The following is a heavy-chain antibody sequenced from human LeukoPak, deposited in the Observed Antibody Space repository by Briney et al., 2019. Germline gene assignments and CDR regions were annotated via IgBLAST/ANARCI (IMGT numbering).Heavy chain of an antibody. V-gene: IGHV4-59*08. CDR1: GGSISGNF. Sequence: SETLSLTCTVSGGSISGNFWSWIRQPPGNGLEYIGYIYYSGSTYYNPSLKSRVTMSVDTSKNQFSLRLSSVTAADTAVYYCARLGGLPGYYFDYWGQGTLVAVSS. CDR3: ARLGGLPGYYFDY. J-gene: IGHJ4*02. CDR2: IYYSGST. D-gene: IGHD3-10*01.